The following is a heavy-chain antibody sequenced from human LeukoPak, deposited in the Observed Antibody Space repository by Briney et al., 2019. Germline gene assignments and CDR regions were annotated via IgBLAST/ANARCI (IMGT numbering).Heavy chain of an antibody. CDR3: ARVAPTGAFDI. V-gene: IGHV3-7*01. J-gene: IGHJ3*02. CDR1: GFTFSSYW. CDR2: IKQDGSEK. Sequence: GGSLRLSCAASGFTFSSYWMSWVRQAPGKGLEWVANIKQDGSEKYHVDSVKGRFTISRDNAKNSLYLQMNSLRAEDTAVYYCARVAPTGAFDIWGQGTMVTVSS.